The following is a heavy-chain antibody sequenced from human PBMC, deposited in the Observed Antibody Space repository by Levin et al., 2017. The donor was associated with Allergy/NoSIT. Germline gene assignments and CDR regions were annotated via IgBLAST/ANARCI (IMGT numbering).Heavy chain of an antibody. Sequence: GGSLRLSCAASGIIFSDYYMSWIRQAPGKGLEWVSYISSSHITIYYADSVKGRFTISRDNAKNSLYLQMNSLRVEDTAVYYCAPLPEINAGIDSWGQGSQVTVSS. J-gene: IGHJ4*02. CDR2: ISSSHITI. CDR3: APLPEINAGIDS. CDR1: GIIFSDYY. V-gene: IGHV3-11*01. D-gene: IGHD5-24*01.